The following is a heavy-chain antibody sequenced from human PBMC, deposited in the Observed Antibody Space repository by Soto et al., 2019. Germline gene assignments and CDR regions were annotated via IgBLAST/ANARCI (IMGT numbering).Heavy chain of an antibody. CDR1: GYTFTGYY. D-gene: IGHD3-9*01. CDR3: ARVSRYFVAYYFDY. V-gene: IGHV1-2*04. Sequence: ALVKVSCKASGYTFTGYYMHWVRQAPGQGLEWMGWINPNSGGTNYAQKFQGWVTMTRDTSISTAYMELSRLRSDDTSVYYCARVSRYFVAYYFDYWGQGTLVTVSS. J-gene: IGHJ4*02. CDR2: INPNSGGT.